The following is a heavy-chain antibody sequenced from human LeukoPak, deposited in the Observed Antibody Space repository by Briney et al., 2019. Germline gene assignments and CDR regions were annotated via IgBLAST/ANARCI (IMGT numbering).Heavy chain of an antibody. Sequence: PGGSLRLSCAGSGFTFSIYSMHWVRQAPGRGLEYVSAINPNGGSTYYANSVKGRFTIPRDNSKNTLYLQMGSLRAEDMAMYYCARYLGGYSAYVVNDPYEFWGQGTLVTVSS. CDR3: ARYLGGYSAYVVNDPYEF. V-gene: IGHV3-64*01. D-gene: IGHD5-12*01. J-gene: IGHJ4*02. CDR1: GFTFSIYS. CDR2: INPNGGST.